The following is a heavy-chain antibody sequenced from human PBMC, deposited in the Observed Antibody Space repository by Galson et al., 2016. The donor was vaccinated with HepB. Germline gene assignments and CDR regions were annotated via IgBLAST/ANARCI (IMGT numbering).Heavy chain of an antibody. Sequence: SVKVSCKASGYTFGGYHIHWVRQAPDQGLEWVGIITPSTGATSYAQKLRGRVTMTRDTSATTVYMELSRLGSEDTAIYFCAGETSAMQYFDYWGQGALVTVSS. J-gene: IGHJ4*02. V-gene: IGHV1-46*04. CDR3: AGETSAMQYFDY. CDR2: ITPSTGAT. CDR1: GYTFGGYH.